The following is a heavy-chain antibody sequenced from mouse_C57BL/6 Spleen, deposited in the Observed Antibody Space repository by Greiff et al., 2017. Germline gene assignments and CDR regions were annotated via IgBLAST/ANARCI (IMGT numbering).Heavy chain of an antibody. V-gene: IGHV1-61*01. CDR2: IYPSDSET. Sequence: VQLQQPGAELVRPGSSVKLSCKASGYTFTSYWMDWVKQRPGQGLEWIGNIYPSDSETHYNQKFKDKATLTVDKSSSTAYMQLSSLTSEDSAVYYGARDLALDYWGQGTTLTVSS. CDR3: ARDLALDY. J-gene: IGHJ2*01. CDR1: GYTFTSYW.